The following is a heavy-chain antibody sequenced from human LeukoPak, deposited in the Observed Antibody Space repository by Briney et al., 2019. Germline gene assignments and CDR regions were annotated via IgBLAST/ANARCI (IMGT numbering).Heavy chain of an antibody. Sequence: GSLRLSCAASGFTFSSYAMSWVRQAPGKGLEWVSAISGSGGSTYYADSVKGRFTISRDNSKNTLYLQMNSLRAEDTAVYYCARDSSSSWVFDYWGQGTLVTVSS. J-gene: IGHJ4*02. CDR2: ISGSGGST. D-gene: IGHD6-6*01. CDR3: ARDSSSSWVFDY. V-gene: IGHV3-23*01. CDR1: GFTFSSYA.